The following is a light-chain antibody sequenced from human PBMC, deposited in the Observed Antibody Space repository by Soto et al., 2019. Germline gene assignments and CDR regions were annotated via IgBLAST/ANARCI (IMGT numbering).Light chain of an antibody. CDR1: QSVISS. CDR2: DIF. V-gene: IGKV3D-15*01. J-gene: IGKJ4*01. CDR3: QQYNSWPLT. Sequence: EIVLTQSPGTLSLSPGERSTLSCRASQSVISSSLAWYQQKHGQAPRXXIYDIFTRATGVPTRISGSGSGTELTITISSLQSEDFEVYYCQQYNSWPLTFGGGTKVDIK.